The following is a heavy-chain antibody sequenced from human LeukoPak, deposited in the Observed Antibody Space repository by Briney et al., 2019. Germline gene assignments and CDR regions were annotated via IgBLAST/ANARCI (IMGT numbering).Heavy chain of an antibody. CDR1: AFTLRNAW. CDR3: AAVDFDY. Sequence: GGSLRLSCAASAFTLRNAWVTWVRQVPGKGLEWIGRIKSKTDGGTTDYAAPVKGRFTISRDNSEDTLYLQMNGLKTEDTAVYYCAAVDFDYWGQGTLVTVSS. CDR2: IKSKTDGGTT. D-gene: IGHD4-23*01. V-gene: IGHV3-15*01. J-gene: IGHJ4*02.